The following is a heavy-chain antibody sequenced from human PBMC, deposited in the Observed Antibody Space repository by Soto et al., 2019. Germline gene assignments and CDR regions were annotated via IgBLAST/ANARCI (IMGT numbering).Heavy chain of an antibody. CDR3: ARDKPYGSHVY. CDR1: GFTFSSYS. V-gene: IGHV3-21*01. J-gene: IGHJ4*02. CDR2: ISSSSSYI. Sequence: GGSLRLSCAASGFTFSSYSMNWVLQAPGKGLEWVSSISSSSSYICYADSVKGRFTISRDNAKNSLYLQMNSLRAEDTAVYYCARDKPYGSHVYWGQGTLVTVSS. D-gene: IGHD4-17*01.